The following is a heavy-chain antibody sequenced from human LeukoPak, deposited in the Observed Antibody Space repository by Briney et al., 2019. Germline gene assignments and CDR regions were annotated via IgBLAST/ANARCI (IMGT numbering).Heavy chain of an antibody. D-gene: IGHD3-10*01. CDR2: MNPNSGNT. CDR3: ARAPRITMVRGVIYWFDP. CDR1: GYTFTSYD. J-gene: IGHJ5*02. Sequence: APVKVSCKASGYTFTSYDINWVRQATGQGLEWMGWMNPNSGNTGYAQKFQGRVTITRNTSISTAYMELSSLRSEDTAVYYCARAPRITMVRGVIYWFDPWGQGTLVTVSS. V-gene: IGHV1-8*03.